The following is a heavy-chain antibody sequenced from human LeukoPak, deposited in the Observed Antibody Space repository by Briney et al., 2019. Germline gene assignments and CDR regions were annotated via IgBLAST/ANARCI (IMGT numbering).Heavy chain of an antibody. V-gene: IGHV1-69*04. CDR3: ARERSDTAMASFDP. CDR2: IIPILGIA. Sequence: ASVKVSCKASGGTFSSYAISWVRQAPGQGVEWRGRIIPILGIANYAQKFQGRVTITADKSTSTAYMELSSLRSEDTAVYYCARERSDTAMASFDPWGQGTLVTVSS. J-gene: IGHJ5*02. CDR1: GGTFSSYA. D-gene: IGHD5-18*01.